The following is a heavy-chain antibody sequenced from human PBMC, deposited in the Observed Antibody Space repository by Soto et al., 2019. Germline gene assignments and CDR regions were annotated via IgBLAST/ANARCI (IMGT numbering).Heavy chain of an antibody. CDR3: ARPLPAASTYNSFDP. V-gene: IGHV1-18*01. D-gene: IGHD2-2*01. Sequence: ASVKVSCKASGYTFTSYGISWVRQAPGQGLEWMGWISAYNGNTNYAQKLQGRVTMTTDTSTSTAYMELRSLRSDDTAVYYCARPLPAASTYNSFDPWGQGTLVTVSS. CDR2: ISAYNGNT. CDR1: GYTFTSYG. J-gene: IGHJ5*02.